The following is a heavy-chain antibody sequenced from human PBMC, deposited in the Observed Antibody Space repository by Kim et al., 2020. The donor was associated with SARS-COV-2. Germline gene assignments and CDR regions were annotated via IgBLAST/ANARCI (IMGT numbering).Heavy chain of an antibody. D-gene: IGHD6-19*01. CDR1: GFTFSSYA. CDR2: ISYDGSNK. V-gene: IGHV3-30-3*01. CDR3: ARVPSMSSGWYYFDY. Sequence: GGSLRLSCAASGFTFSSYAMHWVRQAPGKGLEWVAVISYDGSNKYYADSVKGRFTISRDNSKNTLYLQMNSLRAEDTAVYYCARVPSMSSGWYYFDYWGQGTLVTVSS. J-gene: IGHJ4*02.